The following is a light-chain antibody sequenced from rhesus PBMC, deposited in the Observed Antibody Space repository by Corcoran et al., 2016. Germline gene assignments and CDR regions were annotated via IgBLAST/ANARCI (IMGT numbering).Light chain of an antibody. CDR2: EAS. CDR1: QDITND. V-gene: IGKV1S17*01. Sequence: DIQMTQSPSSLSASVGDRVTITCRASQDITNDLAWYQQKPGETPKLLIYEASSLKSGIPSRFSGSGSGTDFTLTISSLQSEDFATYYCQHYYSTPMTFGPGTKLDIK. CDR3: QHYYSTPMT. J-gene: IGKJ3*01.